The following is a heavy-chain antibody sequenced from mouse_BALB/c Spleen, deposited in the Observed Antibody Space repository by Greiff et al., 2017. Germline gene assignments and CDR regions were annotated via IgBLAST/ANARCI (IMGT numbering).Heavy chain of an antibody. CDR3: AREGEGYDDSYAMDY. CDR1: GFSLTSYG. Sequence: QVQLKESGPGLVAPSQSLSITCTVSGFSLTSYGVHWVRQPPGKGLEWLGVIWAGGSTNYNSALMSRLSISKDNSKSQVFLKMNSLQTDDTAMYYCAREGEGYDDSYAMDYWGQGTSVTVSS. CDR2: IWAGGST. V-gene: IGHV2-9*02. J-gene: IGHJ4*01. D-gene: IGHD2-2*01.